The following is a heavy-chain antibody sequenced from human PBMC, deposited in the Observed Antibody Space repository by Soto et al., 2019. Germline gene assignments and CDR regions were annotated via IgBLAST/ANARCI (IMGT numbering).Heavy chain of an antibody. D-gene: IGHD3-9*01. CDR2: INAGNGNT. J-gene: IGHJ1*01. V-gene: IGHV1-3*01. CDR3: IRPHYDILTYEYFQH. Sequence: GASVKVSCKASGYTFTSYAMHWVRQAPGQRLEWMGWINAGNGNTKYSQKFQGRVTITRDTSASTAYMELSSLRSEDTAVYYCIRPHYDILTYEYFQHWGQGTLVTVSS. CDR1: GYTFTSYA.